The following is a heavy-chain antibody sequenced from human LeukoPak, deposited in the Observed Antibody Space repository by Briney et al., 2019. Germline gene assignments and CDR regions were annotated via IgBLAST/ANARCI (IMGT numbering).Heavy chain of an antibody. D-gene: IGHD3-22*01. CDR2: IYYSGST. J-gene: IGHJ3*02. CDR1: GGSICSGDDY. V-gene: IGHV4-30-4*01. Sequence: PSQTPSLTSTVSGGSICSGDDYWSWIRQPPRRGLEWVGYIYYSGSTYYNPSLKSRVTISVDTSKNQFSLKLSSVTAADTAVYYCARGAYYYENDAFDIWGQGTMVTVSS. CDR3: ARGAYYYENDAFDI.